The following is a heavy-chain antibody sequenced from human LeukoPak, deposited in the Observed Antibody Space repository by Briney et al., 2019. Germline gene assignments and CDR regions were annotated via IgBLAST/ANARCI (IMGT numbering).Heavy chain of an antibody. CDR2: IYYSGST. CDR3: ARHGGAYSFDY. D-gene: IGHD4-11*01. V-gene: IGHV4-59*08. CDR1: GGSISSYY. J-gene: IGHJ4*02. Sequence: SETLSLTCTVSGGSISSYYWSWIRQPPGKGLEWIGYIYYSGSTNYNPSLKSRVTISLDTSKNQFSLKLSSVTAADTAMYYCARHGGAYSFDYWGQGTLVTVSS.